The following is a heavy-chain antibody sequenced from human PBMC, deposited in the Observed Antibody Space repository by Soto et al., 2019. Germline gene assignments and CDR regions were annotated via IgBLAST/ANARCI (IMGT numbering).Heavy chain of an antibody. V-gene: IGHV1-69*04. CDR3: ARDRRGREGAGSYYNGYYYGMDG. D-gene: IGHD3-10*01. CDR1: GGTFSSYT. Sequence: VKVSCKASGGTFSSYTISWVRQAPGQGLEWMGRIIPILGIANYAQKFQGRVTITADKSTSTAYMELSSLRSEDTAVYYCARDRRGREGAGSYYNGYYYGMDGWGQGNTVTFSS. J-gene: IGHJ6*02. CDR2: IIPILGIA.